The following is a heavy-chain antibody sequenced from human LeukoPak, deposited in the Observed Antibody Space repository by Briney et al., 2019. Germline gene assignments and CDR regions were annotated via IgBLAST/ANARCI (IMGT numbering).Heavy chain of an antibody. J-gene: IGHJ4*02. CDR1: GFTFSAYW. D-gene: IGHD2-2*01. V-gene: IGHV3-7*01. CDR2: IKQDGSEK. Sequence: GGSLRLSCSASGFTFSAYWMSWVRQAPGKGLEWVANIKQDGSEKYYVDSVKGRFTISRDNAKNSLYMQMNSLRGEDTAVYYCARDTPGEESHWGQGTLVTVSS. CDR3: ARDTPGEESH.